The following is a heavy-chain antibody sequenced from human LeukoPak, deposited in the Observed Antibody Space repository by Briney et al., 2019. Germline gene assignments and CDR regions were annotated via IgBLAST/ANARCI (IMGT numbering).Heavy chain of an antibody. D-gene: IGHD3-22*01. CDR2: ISSSGSTI. V-gene: IGHV3-48*03. CDR3: ARDNYDSSGPYYFDY. J-gene: IGHJ4*02. Sequence: GGSLRLSCAASGFTFSTYEMTWVRQSPGKGLEWVSYISSSGSTIYYADSVKGRFTISRDNARNSLYLQMNSLRAEDTAVYYCARDNYDSSGPYYFDYWGQGTLVAVSS. CDR1: GFTFSTYE.